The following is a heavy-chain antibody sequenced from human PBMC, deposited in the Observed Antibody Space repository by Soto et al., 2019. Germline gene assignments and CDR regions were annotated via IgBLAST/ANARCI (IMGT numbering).Heavy chain of an antibody. CDR2: TSYDGGKN. V-gene: IGHV3-30*03. J-gene: IGHJ4*02. Sequence: QVQLVESGGGVVQPGRSLRLSCAASGFTFQNYSMHWVRQAPGKGLEWVAVTSYDGGKNFYADSVKGRFTISRENSKNTLYLQMNSLRAGDTAIYYCARVESSGAAKYFIDYWGQGTLVTVSS. CDR1: GFTFQNYS. D-gene: IGHD3-10*01. CDR3: ARVESSGAAKYFIDY.